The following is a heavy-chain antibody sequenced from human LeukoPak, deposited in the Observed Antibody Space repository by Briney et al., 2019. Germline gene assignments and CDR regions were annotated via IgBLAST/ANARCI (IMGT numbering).Heavy chain of an antibody. J-gene: IGHJ1*01. V-gene: IGHV3-48*01. CDR1: GFTFSSYS. Sequence: GGSLRLSCAASGFTFSSYSMNWVRQAPGKGLEWVSYISSSSSTIYYADSVKGRFTISGDNSKNTLYLQMNSLRAEDTAVYYCAKVSLLTGYLTEYFQHWGQGTLVTVSS. CDR2: ISSSSSTI. D-gene: IGHD3-9*01. CDR3: AKVSLLTGYLTEYFQH.